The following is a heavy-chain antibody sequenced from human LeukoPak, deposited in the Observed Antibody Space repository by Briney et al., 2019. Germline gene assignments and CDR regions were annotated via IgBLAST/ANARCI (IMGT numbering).Heavy chain of an antibody. CDR1: GGSISSHY. Sequence: SETLSLTRTVSGGSISSHYWSWIRQPPGKGLEWIGYMYYSGSTKYNPSLKSRVTISVDTSKNRVSLKLSSVTAADTAVYYCEGTYDSNGYYPDGRFDYWGQGTLVTVSS. CDR2: MYYSGST. J-gene: IGHJ4*02. D-gene: IGHD3-22*01. V-gene: IGHV4-59*11. CDR3: EGTYDSNGYYPDGRFDY.